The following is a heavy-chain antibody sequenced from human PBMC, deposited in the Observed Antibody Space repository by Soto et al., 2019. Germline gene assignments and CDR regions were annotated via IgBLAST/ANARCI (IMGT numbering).Heavy chain of an antibody. D-gene: IGHD6-6*01. CDR3: ARERPDGARLDP. J-gene: IGHJ5*02. CDR1: GGSISNYY. CDR2: IYYSGST. V-gene: IGHV4-59*01. Sequence: SETLSLTCTVSGGSISNYYCSWIRQPPGKGLEWIGYIYYSGSTNYNPSLKSRVTISVDTSKNQFSLNLSSVTAADTAVYYCARERPDGARLDPWGQGALVTVSS.